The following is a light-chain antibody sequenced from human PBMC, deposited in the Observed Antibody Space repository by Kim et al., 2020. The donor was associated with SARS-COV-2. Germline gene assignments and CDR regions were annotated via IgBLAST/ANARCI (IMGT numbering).Light chain of an antibody. V-gene: IGKV3-20*01. CDR3: QQYDMSPLT. CDR2: GAS. Sequence: PGERATLSGRASQLVSRRYLAWFQQKPGQAPRLLIYGASSRAPGIPDRFSGSESGTDFTITISRLEPEDFAVYYCQQYDMSPLTFGGGTKVDIK. CDR1: QLVSRRY. J-gene: IGKJ4*01.